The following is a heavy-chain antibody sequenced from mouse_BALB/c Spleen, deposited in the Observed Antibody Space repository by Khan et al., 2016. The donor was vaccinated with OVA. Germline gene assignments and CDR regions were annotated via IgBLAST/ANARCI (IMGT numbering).Heavy chain of an antibody. Sequence: EVKLLESGPGLVKPSQSLSLTCTVTGYSITSDYAWNWLRQFPGNKLEWMGYISYSGSTTYNPSLKSRISITRDPTKDQFFLQLKSVTSEDTATYYCASELGRYYALDYWGQGTSVTVSS. CDR1: GYSITSDYA. CDR3: ASELGRYYALDY. CDR2: ISYSGST. D-gene: IGHD4-1*01. V-gene: IGHV3-2*02. J-gene: IGHJ4*01.